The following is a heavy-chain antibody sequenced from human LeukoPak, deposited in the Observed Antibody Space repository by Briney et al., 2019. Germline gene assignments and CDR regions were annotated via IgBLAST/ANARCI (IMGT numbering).Heavy chain of an antibody. V-gene: IGHV4-59*01. Sequence: SETLSLTCTVSGGSISTYYWSWIRQPPGKGLEWIGYIYYSGSTNYNPSLKSRVTILLDTSKNQFSLKLNSVTAADTAMYYCARPFSANYYDLLDYWGQGTLVTVSS. CDR2: IYYSGST. CDR3: ARPFSANYYDLLDY. CDR1: GGSISTYY. J-gene: IGHJ4*02. D-gene: IGHD3-22*01.